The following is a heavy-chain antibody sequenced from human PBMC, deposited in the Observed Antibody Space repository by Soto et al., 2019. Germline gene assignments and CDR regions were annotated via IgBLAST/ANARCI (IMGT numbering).Heavy chain of an antibody. J-gene: IGHJ5*02. V-gene: IGHV4-61*01. D-gene: IGHD3-16*01. CDR2: VHSSGIT. Sequence: SETLSLTCTVSGGSVSNDNFYWSWIRQPPGRGLEWIGYVHSSGITNYNPSLKRRVTISVDTSRNQFSLRLSSVTAADTAVYYCARGLTMGQLPSHFDHWGQGTLVTVSS. CDR1: GGSVSNDNFY. CDR3: ARGLTMGQLPSHFDH.